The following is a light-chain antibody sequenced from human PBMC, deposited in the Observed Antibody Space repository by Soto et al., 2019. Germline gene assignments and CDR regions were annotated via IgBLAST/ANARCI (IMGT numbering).Light chain of an antibody. CDR1: QSVIGY. J-gene: IGKJ5*01. CDR2: ADS. CDR3: QQRYNWPIT. Sequence: EIVLTQSPPTLSLSPGETATLSCRASQSVIGYIGWYQQKPGQAPRLLLYADSNRATGIPARFSGSGSETDFTLTISSPEPEDFSVYYCQQRYNWPITFGQGTRLEIK. V-gene: IGKV3-11*01.